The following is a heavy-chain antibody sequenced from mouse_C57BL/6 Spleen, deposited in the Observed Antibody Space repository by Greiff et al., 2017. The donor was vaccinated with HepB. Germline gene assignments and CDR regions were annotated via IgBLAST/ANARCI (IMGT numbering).Heavy chain of an antibody. V-gene: IGHV1-52*01. CDR3: ARGYYSNYDWFAY. J-gene: IGHJ3*01. Sequence: QVQLQQPGAELVRPGSSVKLSCKASGYTFTSYWMHWVKQRPIQGLEWIGNIDPSDSETHYNQKFKDKATLTVDKSSRTAYMQLSSLTSEDSAVYYCARGYYSNYDWFAYWGQGTLVTVSA. CDR1: GYTFTSYW. D-gene: IGHD2-5*01. CDR2: IDPSDSET.